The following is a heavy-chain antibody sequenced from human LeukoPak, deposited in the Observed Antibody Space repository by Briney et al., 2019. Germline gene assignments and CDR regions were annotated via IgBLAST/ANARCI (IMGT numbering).Heavy chain of an antibody. CDR1: GFTFNSYW. Sequence: QSGGSLRLSCAASGFTFNSYWMHWVRQAPGKGLDWVANIKQGGSEKYYVDSVKGRFTISRDNAKNSLYLQMNSLTAEDTAVYYCLRGMSNWGQGTLVTVSS. CDR2: IKQGGSEK. CDR3: LRGMSN. J-gene: IGHJ4*02. V-gene: IGHV3-7*03.